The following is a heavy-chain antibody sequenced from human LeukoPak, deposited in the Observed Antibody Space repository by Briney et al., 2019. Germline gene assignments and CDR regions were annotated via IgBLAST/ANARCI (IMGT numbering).Heavy chain of an antibody. D-gene: IGHD5-12*01. CDR2: IYSGGST. V-gene: IGHV3-53*01. J-gene: IGHJ6*02. CDR1: GFTFSSYA. CDR3: ARARGYSGYESKWYYYGMDV. Sequence: GGSLRLSCAASGFTFSSYAMSWVRQAPGKGLEWVSVIYSGGSTYYADSVKGRFTISRDNSKNTLYVQMNSLRAEDTAVYYCARARGYSGYESKWYYYGMDVWGQGTTVTVSS.